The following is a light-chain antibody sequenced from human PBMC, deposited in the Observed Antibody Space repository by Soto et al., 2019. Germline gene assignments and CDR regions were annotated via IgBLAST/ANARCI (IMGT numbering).Light chain of an antibody. J-gene: IGKJ3*01. CDR2: AAS. Sequence: EIQLTQSPSSLSASVGDRVTITCRASQSISSYLNWYQQKPGKAPKLLIYAASSLQSGVTSRFSGSGSGTDFTLTISSLQPEDFATYYCQQSYSTPFTFGPGTKVDI. V-gene: IGKV1-39*01. CDR3: QQSYSTPFT. CDR1: QSISSY.